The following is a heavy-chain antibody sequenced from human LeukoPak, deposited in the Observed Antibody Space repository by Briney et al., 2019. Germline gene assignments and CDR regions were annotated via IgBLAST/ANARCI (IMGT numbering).Heavy chain of an antibody. J-gene: IGHJ4*02. D-gene: IGHD6-19*01. CDR2: ISSNGGST. Sequence: GGSLRLSCSASGFTFSSYAMHWVRQAPGEGLEYVSAISSNGGSTYYADSVKGRFTISRDNSKNTLYLQMSSLRAEDTAVYYCVRTDSSGWSDYFDYWGQGTLVTVSS. CDR1: GFTFSSYA. V-gene: IGHV3-64D*09. CDR3: VRTDSSGWSDYFDY.